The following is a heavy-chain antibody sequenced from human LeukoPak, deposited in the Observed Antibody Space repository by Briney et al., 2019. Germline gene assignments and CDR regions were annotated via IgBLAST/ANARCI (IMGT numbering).Heavy chain of an antibody. CDR1: GFTFSSYW. J-gene: IGHJ3*02. Sequence: GGSLRLSCAASGFTFSSYWMSWVRQAPGKGLEWVANIKQDGSEKYYVDSVKGRFTISRDNAKNSLYLQMNGLRAEDTAVYYCAREAGYDAFDIWGQGTMVTVSS. V-gene: IGHV3-7*01. CDR3: AREAGYDAFDI. D-gene: IGHD3-9*01. CDR2: IKQDGSEK.